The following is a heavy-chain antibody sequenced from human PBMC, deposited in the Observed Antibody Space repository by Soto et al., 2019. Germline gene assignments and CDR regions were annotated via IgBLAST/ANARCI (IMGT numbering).Heavy chain of an antibody. V-gene: IGHV4-59*08. Sequence: SETLSLTCTVPGDSISSYYWSWIRQPPGKGLEWIGYIYYSGSTYYNPSLKSRVTISVDTSKNQFSLKLSSVTAADTAVYYCARATFYDFWSGYLYYFDYWGQGTLVTVSS. D-gene: IGHD3-3*01. CDR1: GDSISSYY. J-gene: IGHJ4*02. CDR3: ARATFYDFWSGYLYYFDY. CDR2: IYYSGST.